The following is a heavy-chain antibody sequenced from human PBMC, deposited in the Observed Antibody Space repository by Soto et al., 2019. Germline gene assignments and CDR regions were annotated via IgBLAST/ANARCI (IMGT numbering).Heavy chain of an antibody. V-gene: IGHV1-18*01. J-gene: IGHJ5*02. Sequence: QVQLVQSGAEVKKPGASVKVSCKASGYTFTSYGISWVRQAPGQGLEWMGWISAYNGNTNYAQKLQGRVTMTTYTSTSTAYMELRSLRSDDTAVYYCARAGMITFGGVIVGGWFDPWGQGTLVTVSS. CDR2: ISAYNGNT. CDR3: ARAGMITFGGVIVGGWFDP. CDR1: GYTFTSYG. D-gene: IGHD3-16*02.